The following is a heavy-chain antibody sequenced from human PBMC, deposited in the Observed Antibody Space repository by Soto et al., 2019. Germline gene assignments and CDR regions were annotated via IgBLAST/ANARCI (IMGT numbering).Heavy chain of an antibody. CDR3: AKDKGGMVHDY. V-gene: IGHV3-30*18. D-gene: IGHD3-10*01. J-gene: IGHJ4*02. Sequence: QVQLVESGGGVVQPGRSLRLSCAASGFTFSSYAMHWVRQAPGKGLEWVAVISYDGSIKYYADSVKGRFTISRDNSKNTLYLQMNSLRAEDTAVYYCAKDKGGMVHDYWGQGTLVTVSS. CDR1: GFTFSSYA. CDR2: ISYDGSIK.